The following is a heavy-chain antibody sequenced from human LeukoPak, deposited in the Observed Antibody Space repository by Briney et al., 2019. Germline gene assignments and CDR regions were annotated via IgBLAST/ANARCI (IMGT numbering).Heavy chain of an antibody. D-gene: IGHD3-10*01. CDR2: IYGSGGST. CDR3: AKDGNVLLWFGELYFDY. CDR1: GFTFSCYA. V-gene: IGHV3-23*01. J-gene: IGHJ4*02. Sequence: GASLRLSCAYSGFTFSCYAMRWVRQAPGKAVEWGSAIYGSGGSTYYADSVRGRITISRDNSKNTLYLQTNSLRAEDTAVYYCAKDGNVLLWFGELYFDYWGQGTLVTVSS.